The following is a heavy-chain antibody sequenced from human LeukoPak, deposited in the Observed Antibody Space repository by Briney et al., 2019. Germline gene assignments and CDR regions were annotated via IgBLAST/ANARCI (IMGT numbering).Heavy chain of an antibody. CDR1: GFTFGSYA. V-gene: IGHV3-23*01. Sequence: GGSLRLSCEASGFTFGSYAMYWVRQAPGKGLEWVAGIFGSGGSAHYADSAKGRFTISRDNSKNTVYLQINSLRAEDTAVYYCAKSGTTVTSRDYYFDYWGQGTLVTVSS. J-gene: IGHJ4*02. CDR2: IFGSGGSA. CDR3: AKSGTTVTSRDYYFDY. D-gene: IGHD4-17*01.